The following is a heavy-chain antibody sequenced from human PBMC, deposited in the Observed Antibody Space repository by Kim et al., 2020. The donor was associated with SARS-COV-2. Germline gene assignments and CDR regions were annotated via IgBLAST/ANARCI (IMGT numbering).Heavy chain of an antibody. J-gene: IGHJ1*01. CDR3: ARHKPTYGFEYFQH. D-gene: IGHD4-17*01. V-gene: IGHV4-39*01. CDR2: IYYSGST. Sequence: SETLSLTCTVSGGSISSSSYYWGWIRQPPGKGLEWIGSIYYSGSTYYNPSLKSRVTISVDTSKNQFSLKLSSVTAADTAVYYCARHKPTYGFEYFQHWGQGTLVTVSS. CDR1: GGSISSSSYY.